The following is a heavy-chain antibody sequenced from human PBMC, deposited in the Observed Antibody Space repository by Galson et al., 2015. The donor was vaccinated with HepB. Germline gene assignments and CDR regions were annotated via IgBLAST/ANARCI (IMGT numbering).Heavy chain of an antibody. Sequence: SLRLSCAASGFTFSNYAMSWVRQAPGKGLEWVATISGSGGSTYYADSVKGRFTISRDNSKNTLYLQMNSLRAEDTAVYYCAKAEQTARVDASFDYWGQGTLVTVSS. D-gene: IGHD1-1*01. CDR1: GFTFSNYA. J-gene: IGHJ4*02. V-gene: IGHV3-23*01. CDR2: ISGSGGST. CDR3: AKAEQTARVDASFDY.